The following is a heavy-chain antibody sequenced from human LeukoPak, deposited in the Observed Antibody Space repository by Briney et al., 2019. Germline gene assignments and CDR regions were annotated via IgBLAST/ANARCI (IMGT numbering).Heavy chain of an antibody. CDR2: IYYSGST. J-gene: IGHJ6*03. D-gene: IGHD4-11*01. V-gene: IGHV4-30-4*08. Sequence: SQTLSLTCTVSGGSISSGDYYWSWIRQPPGKGLEWIGYIYYSGSTYYNPSLKSRVTISVDTSKNQFSLKLSSVTAADTAVYYCARPYYSSYYYYYMDVWGKGTTVTVSS. CDR1: GGSISSGDYY. CDR3: ARPYYSSYYYYYMDV.